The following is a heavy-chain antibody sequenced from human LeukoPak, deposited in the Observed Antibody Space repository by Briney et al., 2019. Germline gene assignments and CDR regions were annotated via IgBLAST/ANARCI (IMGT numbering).Heavy chain of an antibody. D-gene: IGHD4-17*01. CDR1: GGSFSGYY. J-gene: IGHJ6*02. V-gene: IGHV4-34*01. CDR3: ARDYTVKDGMDV. Sequence: SETLSLTCAVYGGSFSGYYWSWIRQPPGKGLEWIGEINHSGSTNYNPSLKSRVTISVDTSKNQFSLKLSSVTAADTAVYYCARDYTVKDGMDVWGQGTTVTVSS. CDR2: INHSGST.